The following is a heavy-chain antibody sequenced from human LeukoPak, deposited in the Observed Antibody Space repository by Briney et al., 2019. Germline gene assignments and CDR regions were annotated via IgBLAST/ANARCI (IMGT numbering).Heavy chain of an antibody. V-gene: IGHV5-51*06. CDR3: ARSYGTWNYADY. CDR1: GYNFTIHW. CDR2: IYPDDSDT. Sequence: GESQQISCQGSGYNFTIHWIAWVRQMPGKGLELMGIIYPDDSDTRYSPSFQGQVTISADKSITTAYLQWSSLKASDTAMYYCARSYGTWNYADYWGQGTLLTVSS. J-gene: IGHJ4*02. D-gene: IGHD3-10*01.